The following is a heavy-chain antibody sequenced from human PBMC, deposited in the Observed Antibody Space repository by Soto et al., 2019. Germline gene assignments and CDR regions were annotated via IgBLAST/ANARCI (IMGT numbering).Heavy chain of an antibody. Sequence: GGSLRLSCAASGFTFSTYAMSWVRQAPGKGLEWVSAISDSGGSAYYADSVKGRFTISRDNAKNSLYLQMNSLRAEDTAVYYCARDLNLGSFDYWGQGTLVTVSS. CDR3: ARDLNLGSFDY. J-gene: IGHJ4*02. CDR1: GFTFSTYA. CDR2: ISDSGGSA. V-gene: IGHV3-23*01.